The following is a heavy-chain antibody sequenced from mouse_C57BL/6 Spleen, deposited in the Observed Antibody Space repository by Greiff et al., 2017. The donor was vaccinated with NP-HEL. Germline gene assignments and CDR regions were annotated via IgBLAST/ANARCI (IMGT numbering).Heavy chain of an antibody. D-gene: IGHD5-2*01. Sequence: EVQVVESGGDLVKPGGSLKLSCAASGFTFSSYGMSWVRQTPDKRLEWVATISSGGSYTYYPDSVKGRFTISRDNAKNTLYLQMSSLKSEDTAMYYCARHGIFYDAMDYWGQGTSVTVSS. CDR1: GFTFSSYG. CDR3: ARHGIFYDAMDY. V-gene: IGHV5-6*01. CDR2: ISSGGSYT. J-gene: IGHJ4*01.